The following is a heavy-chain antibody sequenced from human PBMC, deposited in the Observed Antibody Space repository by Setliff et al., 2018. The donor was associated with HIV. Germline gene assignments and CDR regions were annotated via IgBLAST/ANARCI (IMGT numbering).Heavy chain of an antibody. V-gene: IGHV1-69*10. CDR2: TNPQSDIA. CDR1: GFTFNHYA. J-gene: IGHJ4*02. D-gene: IGHD6-6*01. Sequence: SVKVSCKASGFTFNHYALSWVRQAPGQRPEWMGGTNPQSDIANYAQRFQGRVTITADHSTTTTYMELRSLRSDDTAVCYCAREGGDIAARRRDFDYWGQGTLVTVSS. CDR3: AREGGDIAARRRDFDY.